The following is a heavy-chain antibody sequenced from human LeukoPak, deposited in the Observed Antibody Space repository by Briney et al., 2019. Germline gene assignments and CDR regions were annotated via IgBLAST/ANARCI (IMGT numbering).Heavy chain of an antibody. CDR1: GFTFGVDG. CDR3: ARGGPQVED. CDR2: IQYDGSKK. D-gene: IGHD1-1*01. J-gene: IGHJ4*02. V-gene: IGHV3-30*02. Sequence: GGSLRLSCAASGFTFGVDGMHWLRQAPGKGLEWVTFIQYDGSKKYYADSVKGRFTISRDDSKNTLYLQMNGLRAEDTAVYHCARGGPQVEDWGQGTLVIVSS.